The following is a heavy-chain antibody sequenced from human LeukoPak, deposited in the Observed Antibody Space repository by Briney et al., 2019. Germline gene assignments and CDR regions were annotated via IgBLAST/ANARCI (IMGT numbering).Heavy chain of an antibody. J-gene: IGHJ4*02. CDR1: GGSLSRYY. D-gene: IGHD2-21*01. Sequence: PSETLSLTCTVSGGSLSRYYRSWIRQPAGKGLEWIGRIYSSGSTDYNPSLKSRVTISVDTSKNQFSLKLSSVTAADTAVYYCARRQFVADFDYWGQGTLVTVSS. CDR2: IYSSGST. CDR3: ARRQFVADFDY. V-gene: IGHV4-4*07.